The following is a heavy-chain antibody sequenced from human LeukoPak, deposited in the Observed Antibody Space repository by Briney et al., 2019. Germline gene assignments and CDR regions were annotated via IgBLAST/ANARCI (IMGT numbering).Heavy chain of an antibody. CDR3: ATAPGRWLQFRFHY. Sequence: ASVKVSCKVSGYTLTELSMNWVRQAPGKGLEWMGGFDPEDGETIYAQKFQGRVTMTEDTSTDTAYMELSSLRSEDTAVYYCATAPGRWLQFRFHYWGQGTLVTVSS. V-gene: IGHV1-24*01. CDR2: FDPEDGET. D-gene: IGHD5-24*01. J-gene: IGHJ4*02. CDR1: GYTLTELS.